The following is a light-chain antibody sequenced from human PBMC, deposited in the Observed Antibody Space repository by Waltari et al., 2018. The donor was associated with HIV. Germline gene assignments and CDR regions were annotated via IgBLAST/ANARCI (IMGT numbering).Light chain of an antibody. V-gene: IGLV1-51*01. CDR3: GTWDSSLSLYV. CDR2: DNE. Sequence: QSVLTQPPSVSAAPGPKVTLSCPGGYSNLPNNYLSWYQQVPGRAPRLRIYDNEKRPSGIPDRFSASKAGGSATLAITALQLVDEADYYCGTWDSSLSLYVFGTGTTVAVL. J-gene: IGLJ1*01. CDR1: YSNLPNNY.